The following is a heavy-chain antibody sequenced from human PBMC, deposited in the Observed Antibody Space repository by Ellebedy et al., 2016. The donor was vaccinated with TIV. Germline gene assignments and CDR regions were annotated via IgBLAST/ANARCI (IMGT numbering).Heavy chain of an antibody. J-gene: IGHJ4*02. V-gene: IGHV3-7*01. CDR2: IKQDGSEK. D-gene: IGHD2-2*01. CDR3: ASDAVVVPARSSIQYYFDY. Sequence: GESLKISCAASGFTFSSYWMSWVRQAPGKGLEWVANIKQDGSEKYYVDSVKGRFTISRDNAKNTLYLQMNSLRAEDTAVYYCASDAVVVPARSSIQYYFDYWGQGTLVTVSS. CDR1: GFTFSSYW.